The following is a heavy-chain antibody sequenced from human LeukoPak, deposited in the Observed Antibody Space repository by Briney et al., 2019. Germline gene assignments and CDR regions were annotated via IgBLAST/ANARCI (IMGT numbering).Heavy chain of an antibody. D-gene: IGHD3-9*01. CDR2: IIPIFGTA. J-gene: IGHJ4*02. V-gene: IGHV1-69*06. Sequence: ASVKVSCKASGGTFSSYAISWVRQAPGQGLEWMGGIIPIFGTANYAQKFQGRVTITADKSTSTAYMELSSLRSEDTAVCYCASINYDILTGYRGYWGQGTLVTVSS. CDR1: GGTFSSYA. CDR3: ASINYDILTGYRGY.